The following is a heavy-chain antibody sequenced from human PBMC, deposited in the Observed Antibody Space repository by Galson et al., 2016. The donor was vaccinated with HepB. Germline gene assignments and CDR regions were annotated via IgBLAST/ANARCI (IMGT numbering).Heavy chain of an antibody. D-gene: IGHD2-15*01. Sequence: SVKVSCKASGYTFTSNVISWVRQAPGQGLEWMGWITTDNGYRNYAQKFQGRVTMTTDTSTSTAYMELRSLRSDDTAVYYCARATPAAFDYWGQGTLVTVSS. CDR2: ITTDNGYR. V-gene: IGHV1-18*04. J-gene: IGHJ4*02. CDR1: GYTFTSNV. CDR3: ARATPAAFDY.